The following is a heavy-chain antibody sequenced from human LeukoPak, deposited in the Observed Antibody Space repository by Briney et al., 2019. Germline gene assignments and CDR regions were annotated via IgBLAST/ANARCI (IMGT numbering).Heavy chain of an antibody. D-gene: IGHD4-11*01. CDR1: GGSISSSSYY. CDR3: ARPSATLYSGGSLDY. Sequence: SETLSLSCTVSGGSISSSSYYWGWMRQPPGKGLEWIGRIYYSGSTYYNPSLKSRVTISVDTSKNQFSLKLSSVTAADTAVYYCARPSATLYSGGSLDYWGQGTLVTVSS. J-gene: IGHJ4*02. V-gene: IGHV4-39*01. CDR2: IYYSGST.